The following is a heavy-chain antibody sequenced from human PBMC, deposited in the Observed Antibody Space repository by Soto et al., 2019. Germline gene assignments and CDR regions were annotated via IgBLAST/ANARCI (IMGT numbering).Heavy chain of an antibody. V-gene: IGHV1-69*01. CDR3: ASWDYDVLTGYSYDD. CDR2: IIPMIGRT. D-gene: IGHD3-9*01. Sequence: QVQLVQSGAEVKKPGSSVKVSCKASGGTFNNYGMGWVRQAPGQGLEWMGGIIPMIGRTNYAQKFQGRLTLTADASRSTAYRELRSLRSDDTAVYYCASWDYDVLTGYSYDDGGQGTRVTVSS. CDR1: GGTFNNYG. J-gene: IGHJ4*02.